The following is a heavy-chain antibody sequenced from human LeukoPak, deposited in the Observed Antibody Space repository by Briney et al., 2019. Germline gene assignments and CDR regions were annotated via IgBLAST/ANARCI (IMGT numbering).Heavy chain of an antibody. Sequence: PGGSPRLSCAASGFTFSSYSMNWVRQAPGKGLEWVSSISSSSSYIYYADSVKGRFTISRDNAKNSLYLQMNSLRAEDTAVYYCARLRPMDIVLMVYALGDAFDIWGQGTMVTVSS. CDR2: ISSSSSYI. J-gene: IGHJ3*02. D-gene: IGHD2-8*01. CDR1: GFTFSSYS. CDR3: ARLRPMDIVLMVYALGDAFDI. V-gene: IGHV3-21*01.